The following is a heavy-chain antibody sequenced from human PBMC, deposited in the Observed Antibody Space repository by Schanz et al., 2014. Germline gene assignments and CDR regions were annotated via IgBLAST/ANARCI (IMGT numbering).Heavy chain of an antibody. CDR2: IGGSGGST. V-gene: IGHV3-23*04. CDR1: GFTFSSYL. CDR3: ARRVPYSFGLDV. J-gene: IGHJ6*02. Sequence: EVQLVESGGGLVQPGGSLTLSCAASGFTFSSYLMSWVRQAPGKGLEWVSGIGGSGGSTDYADSVKGRFTISRDNSKNTLYLQMNSLRDEDTAMYYCARRVPYSFGLDVWGQGATVTVSS. D-gene: IGHD1-1*01.